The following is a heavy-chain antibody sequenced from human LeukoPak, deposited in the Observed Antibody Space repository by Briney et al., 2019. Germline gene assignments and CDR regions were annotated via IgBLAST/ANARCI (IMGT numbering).Heavy chain of an antibody. J-gene: IGHJ4*02. Sequence: PGRSLRLACAASGFTFSNYWMHWVRQAPGKGLVWVSRINNDGSSTTYADSVKGRFTISRDNAKNTLYLQMNSLKAEDTAVYYCTRGKSLAEYWGQGTLVTVSS. V-gene: IGHV3-74*01. CDR1: GFTFSNYW. CDR3: TRGKSLAEY. CDR2: INNDGSST.